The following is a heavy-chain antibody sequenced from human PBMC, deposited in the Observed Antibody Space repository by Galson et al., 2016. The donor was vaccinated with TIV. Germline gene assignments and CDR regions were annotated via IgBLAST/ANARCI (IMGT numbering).Heavy chain of an antibody. D-gene: IGHD2-15*01. CDR2: ISDGGNT. CDR1: GLSVSINY. V-gene: IGHV3-66*02. Sequence: SLRLSYAASGLSVSINYMTWVRQAPGKGLECVSLISDGGNTYSPDSVKGRFTIPRDNSKNTLYLQMNSLRVEDRAVYYCARDRVVDATYYYYYYGMDVWGQGTAVTVSS. J-gene: IGHJ6*02. CDR3: ARDRVVDATYYYYYYGMDV.